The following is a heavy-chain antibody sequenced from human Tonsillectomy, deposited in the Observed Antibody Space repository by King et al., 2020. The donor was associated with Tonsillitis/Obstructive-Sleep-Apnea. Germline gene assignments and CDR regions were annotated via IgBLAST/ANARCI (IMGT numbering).Heavy chain of an antibody. CDR2: IYYIGST. Sequence: QLQESGPGLVKPSQTLSLTCTVSGGSISSGGYYWSWIRQHPGKGLECIGYIYYIGSTYYNPSLKSLVTISVDTSKNQFSLKLSSVTAADTAVYYCARVPRITIFGVAHAFDIWGQGTMVTVSS. CDR1: GGSISSGGYY. J-gene: IGHJ3*02. V-gene: IGHV4-31*01. D-gene: IGHD3-3*01. CDR3: ARVPRITIFGVAHAFDI.